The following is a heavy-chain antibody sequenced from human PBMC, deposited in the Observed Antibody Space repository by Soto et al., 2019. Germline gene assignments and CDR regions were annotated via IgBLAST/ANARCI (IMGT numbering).Heavy chain of an antibody. CDR2: IGRSGDT. D-gene: IGHD6-19*01. CDR1: GFTFSSYD. Sequence: GGSLRLSCAASGFTFSSYDMHWVRQIPGKGLEWVSAIGRSGDTPYPDSVNGRFTISRDNGQTSLYLQMNGLRAGDTAVYYCARDSSGWGLDVWGQGTTVTVSS. J-gene: IGHJ6*02. V-gene: IGHV3-13*01. CDR3: ARDSSGWGLDV.